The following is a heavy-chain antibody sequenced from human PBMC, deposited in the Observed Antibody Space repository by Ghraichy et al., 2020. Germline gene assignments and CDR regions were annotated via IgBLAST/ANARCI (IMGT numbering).Heavy chain of an antibody. D-gene: IGHD3-3*01. CDR3: ATLGTLWSGYYMSGLGAFDI. CDR1: GFTFSSYG. J-gene: IGHJ3*02. Sequence: GGSLRLSCAASGFTFSSYGMHWVRQAPGKGLEWVAFIRYDGSNKYYADSVKGRFTISRDNSKNTLYLQMNSLRAEDTAVYYCATLGTLWSGYYMSGLGAFDIWGQGTMVTVSS. CDR2: IRYDGSNK. V-gene: IGHV3-30*02.